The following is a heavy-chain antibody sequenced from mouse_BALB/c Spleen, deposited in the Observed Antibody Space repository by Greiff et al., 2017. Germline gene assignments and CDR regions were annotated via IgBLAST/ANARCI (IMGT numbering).Heavy chain of an antibody. CDR2: IWGDGST. V-gene: IGHV2-6-7*01. CDR3: ARAPYGYDPAWFAY. CDR1: GFSLTGYG. D-gene: IGHD2-2*01. Sequence: QVQLKQSGPGLVAPSQSLSITCTVSGFSLTGYGVNWVRQPPGKGLEWLGMIWGDGSTDYNSALKSRLSISKDNSKSQVFLKMNSLQTDDTARYYCARAPYGYDPAWFAYWGQGTLVTVSA. J-gene: IGHJ3*01.